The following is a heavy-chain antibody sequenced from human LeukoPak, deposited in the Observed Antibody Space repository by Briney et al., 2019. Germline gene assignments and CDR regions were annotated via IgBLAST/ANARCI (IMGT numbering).Heavy chain of an antibody. Sequence: GGSLRLSCAASGFTFSNAWMSWVRQAPGKGLEWVGRIKSKTDGGTTDYAAPVKGRFTISRDDSKNTLYLQMNSLKTEDTAVYYCARGPFRGSYAHYDYWGQGTLVTVSS. V-gene: IGHV3-15*01. CDR3: ARGPFRGSYAHYDY. CDR2: IKSKTDGGTT. CDR1: GFTFSNAW. J-gene: IGHJ4*02. D-gene: IGHD1-26*01.